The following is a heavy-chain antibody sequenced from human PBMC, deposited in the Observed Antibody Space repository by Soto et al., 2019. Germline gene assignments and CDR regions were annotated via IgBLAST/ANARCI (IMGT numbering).Heavy chain of an antibody. V-gene: IGHV3-11*01. CDR2: ISSRGSTI. CDR3: AREGLGCSSTSCYHDYYMDV. D-gene: IGHD2-2*01. J-gene: IGHJ6*03. Sequence: QVQLVESGGGLVKPGGSLRLSCAASGFTFSDYYMSWIRQAPGKGLEWVSYISSRGSTIYYADSVKGRFTISRDNAKNSLYLQMNSLRAEDTAVYYCAREGLGCSSTSCYHDYYMDVWGKGTTVTVSS. CDR1: GFTFSDYY.